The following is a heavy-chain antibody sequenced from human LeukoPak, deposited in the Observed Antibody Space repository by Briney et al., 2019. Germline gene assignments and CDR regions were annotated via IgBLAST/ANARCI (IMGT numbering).Heavy chain of an antibody. CDR2: IIPIFGTA. Sequence: ASVKVSCKASGGTFSSYAISWVRQAPGQGLEWMGGIIPIFGTANYAQKFQGRVTITTGESTSTAYMELSSLRSEGTAVYYCALHPGSRPPFPSGDYWGQGTLVTVSS. J-gene: IGHJ4*02. CDR3: ALHPGSRPPFPSGDY. V-gene: IGHV1-69*05. D-gene: IGHD1-14*01. CDR1: GGTFSSYA.